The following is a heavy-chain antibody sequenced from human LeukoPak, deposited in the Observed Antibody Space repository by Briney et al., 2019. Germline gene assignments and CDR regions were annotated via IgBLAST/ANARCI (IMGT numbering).Heavy chain of an antibody. J-gene: IGHJ3*02. V-gene: IGHV1-18*01. CDR1: GYTFTSYG. CDR2: ISAYNGNT. CDR3: ARDRGRPDYSLDALDI. Sequence: GASVKVSCKASGYTFTSYGISWVRQAPGQGLEWMGWISAYNGNTNYAQKLQGRVTMTTDTSTSTAYMELRSLRSDDTAVYYCARDRGRPDYSLDALDIWGQGTMVTVSS. D-gene: IGHD3-16*01.